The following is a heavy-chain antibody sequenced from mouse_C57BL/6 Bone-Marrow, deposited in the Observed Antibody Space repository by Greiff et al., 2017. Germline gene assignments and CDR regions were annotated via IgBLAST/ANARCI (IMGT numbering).Heavy chain of an antibody. CDR1: GYSITSGYY. CDR2: ISYDGSN. V-gene: IGHV3-6*01. J-gene: IGHJ3*01. D-gene: IGHD4-1*01. Sequence: EVQLQESGPGLVKPSQSLSLTCSVTGYSITSGYYWNWIRQFPGNKPEWMGYISYDGSNNYNPSLKNRISITRDTSKNQFFLKLNSVTTEDTATYYCARLTGFADWGQGTLVTVSA. CDR3: ARLTGFAD.